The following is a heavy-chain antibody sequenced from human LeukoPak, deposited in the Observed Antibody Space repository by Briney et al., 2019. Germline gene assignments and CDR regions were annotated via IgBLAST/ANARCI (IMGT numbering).Heavy chain of an antibody. D-gene: IGHD3-10*01. CDR1: GGSFSGYY. J-gene: IGHJ4*02. CDR3: ARRDMVYYFDY. V-gene: IGHV4-34*01. Sequence: SETLSLTCAVYGGSFSGYYWSWIRQPPGKGLEWIGEINHSGSTNYNPSLKSRVTISVDTSKNQFSLKLSSVTAADTAVYYCARRDMVYYFDYWGQGTLVTVSS. CDR2: INHSGST.